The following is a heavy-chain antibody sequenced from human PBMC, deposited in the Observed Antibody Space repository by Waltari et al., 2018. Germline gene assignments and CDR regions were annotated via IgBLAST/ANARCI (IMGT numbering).Heavy chain of an antibody. J-gene: IGHJ3*02. V-gene: IGHV4-34*01. CDR2: INHSGST. D-gene: IGHD2-15*01. CDR1: GGSFSGYY. CDR3: ARGGSSYPDAFDS. Sequence: QVQLQQWGAGLLKPSETLSLTCAVYGGSFSGYYWSWIRQPPGKGLEWIGEINHSGSTNYNPSLKSRVTISVDTSKNQFSLKLSSVTAADTAVYDCARGGSSYPDAFDSWGQGTMVTVSS.